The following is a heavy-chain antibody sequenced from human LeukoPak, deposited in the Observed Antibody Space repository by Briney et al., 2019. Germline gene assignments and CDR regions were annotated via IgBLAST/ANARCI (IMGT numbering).Heavy chain of an antibody. D-gene: IGHD2-21*01. CDR1: AFTFSGQW. V-gene: IGHV3-74*03. Sequence: PGGSLRLSCVSSAFTFSGQWMHWVRQVPGRRPMWVSRINSEGKSTAYADSVKGRFTISRDNARNTMYLQMNSLRAEDTAVYYCASTPPERCSGHDCYPYFDYWGQGTLVTVSS. CDR2: INSEGKST. CDR3: ASTPPERCSGHDCYPYFDY. J-gene: IGHJ4*02.